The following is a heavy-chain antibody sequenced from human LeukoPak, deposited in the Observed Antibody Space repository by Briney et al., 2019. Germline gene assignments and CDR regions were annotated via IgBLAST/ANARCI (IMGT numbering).Heavy chain of an antibody. CDR3: AKDRTKYYYDSSGYLYLDY. J-gene: IGHJ4*02. V-gene: IGHV3-30*02. CDR2: IRYDGSNK. D-gene: IGHD3-22*01. CDR1: GFTFSSYA. Sequence: GGSLRLSCAASGFTFSSYAMSWVRQAPGKGLEWVAFIRYDGSNKYYADSVKGRFTISRDNSKNTLYLQMNSLRAEDTAVYYCAKDRTKYYYDSSGYLYLDYWGQGTLVTVSS.